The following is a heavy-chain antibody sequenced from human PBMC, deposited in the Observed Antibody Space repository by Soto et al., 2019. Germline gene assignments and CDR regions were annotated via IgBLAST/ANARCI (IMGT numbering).Heavy chain of an antibody. Sequence: GASVKVSCKASGYTFTGYYMHWVRQAPGQGLEWMGWINPNSGGTNYAQKFQGWVTMTRDTSISTAYMELSRLRSDDTAVYYCARAPPPLGTGNGMDVWGQRTTVTVSS. D-gene: IGHD7-27*01. J-gene: IGHJ6*02. CDR3: ARAPPPLGTGNGMDV. CDR1: GYTFTGYY. V-gene: IGHV1-2*04. CDR2: INPNSGGT.